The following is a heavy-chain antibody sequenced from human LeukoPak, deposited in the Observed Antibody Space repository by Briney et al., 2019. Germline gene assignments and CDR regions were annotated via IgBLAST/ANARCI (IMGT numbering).Heavy chain of an antibody. J-gene: IGHJ4*02. V-gene: IGHV1-3*01. D-gene: IGHD2-2*01. CDR1: GYTFTSYA. CDR3: ARGDIVVVPAAMGGPVYDY. Sequence: ASVKVSCKASGYTFTSYAMHWVRQAPGQRLEWMGWINAGNGNTKYSQKFQGRVTITRDTSASTAYMELSSLRSEDTAVYYCARGDIVVVPAAMGGPVYDYWGQGTLVTVSS. CDR2: INAGNGNT.